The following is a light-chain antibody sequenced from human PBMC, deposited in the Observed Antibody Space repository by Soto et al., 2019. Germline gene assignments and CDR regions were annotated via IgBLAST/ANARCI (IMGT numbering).Light chain of an antibody. J-gene: IGKJ1*01. Sequence: EIVMTQSPATLSVSPGERATLSCRASQSVGTYLAWYQQKPGHTPRILIYGASTRAAGISPRFSGGGSGTDFTLTISSLQSEDVAVYHCQQYNDWPRTFGQGTKVGSK. CDR2: GAS. CDR3: QQYNDWPRT. V-gene: IGKV3-15*01. CDR1: QSVGTY.